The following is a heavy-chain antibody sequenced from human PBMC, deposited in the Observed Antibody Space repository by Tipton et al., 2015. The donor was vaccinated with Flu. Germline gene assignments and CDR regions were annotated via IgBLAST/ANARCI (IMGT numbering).Heavy chain of an antibody. J-gene: IGHJ2*01. CDR3: AREWYGETTYWYFDI. CDR1: SGSIDTYY. V-gene: IGHV4-59*07. CDR2: ISYSGST. Sequence: TLSLTCTVSSGSIDTYYWSWIRQPPGKGLEWIGYISYSGSTHYNSSLQSRATLSVDTSKNQFSLTLNSVTAADTAVYYCAREWYGETTYWYFDIWGRGILVTVSS. D-gene: IGHD3-10*01.